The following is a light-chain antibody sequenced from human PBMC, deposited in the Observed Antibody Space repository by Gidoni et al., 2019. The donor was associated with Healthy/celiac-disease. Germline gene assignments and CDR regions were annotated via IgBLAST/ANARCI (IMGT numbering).Light chain of an antibody. Sequence: DIQMTQSPSSLSAAVGDRVTITCQASQDISNYLNWYQQKPGKAPKLLIYDASNLETGVPSRFSGSGSGTDFTFTISSLQPEDIATYYCQQYDNLPIFXXXPGTKVDIK. J-gene: IGKJ3*01. CDR3: QQYDNLPIFX. CDR2: DAS. V-gene: IGKV1-33*01. CDR1: QDISNY.